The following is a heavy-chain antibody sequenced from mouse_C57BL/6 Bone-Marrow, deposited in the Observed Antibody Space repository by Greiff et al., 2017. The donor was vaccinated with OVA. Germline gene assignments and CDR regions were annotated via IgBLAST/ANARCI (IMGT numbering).Heavy chain of an antibody. CDR3: ANDCGSSYVFDY. Sequence: VQLQQPGAELVMPGASVKLSCKASGYTFTSYWMHWVKQRPGQGLEWIGEIDPSDSFTNYNQKFKGKSTLTVDKSSSTAYMQLSSLTSEDSAVYYGANDCGSSYVFDYWGQGTTLTVSS. CDR2: IDPSDSFT. D-gene: IGHD1-1*01. V-gene: IGHV1-69*01. CDR1: GYTFTSYW. J-gene: IGHJ2*01.